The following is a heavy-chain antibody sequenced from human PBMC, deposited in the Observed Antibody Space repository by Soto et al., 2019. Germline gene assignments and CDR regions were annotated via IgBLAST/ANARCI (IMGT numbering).Heavy chain of an antibody. CDR2: ISYSEST. CDR1: GGSISGYY. Sequence: PSETLSLTCTVSGGSISGYYWSWIRQPPGKGLEWIGYISYSESTNYNPSNKSRITTSIDTSKNHFSLQLISVTAADSAVFYCSRDLLSDYYYYAMDVWGQGTTVTVSS. J-gene: IGHJ6*02. CDR3: SRDLLSDYYYYAMDV. V-gene: IGHV4-59*01. D-gene: IGHD2-21*01.